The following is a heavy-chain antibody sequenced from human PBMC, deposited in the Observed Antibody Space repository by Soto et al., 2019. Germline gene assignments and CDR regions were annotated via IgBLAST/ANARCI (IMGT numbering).Heavy chain of an antibody. CDR2: INPSGGST. CDR1: GYTFTSYY. Sequence: SVQGSCKASGYTFTSYYVHCVRRAPGHGLAGMGIINPSGGSTTYAPMFQGRVTMTRVTATSTVYREQSSLRSEDTAVYYCARAQPENNCWKDPFDIWGQGTLVTVSS. J-gene: IGHJ3*02. V-gene: IGHV1-46*01. CDR3: ARAQPENNCWKDPFDI. D-gene: IGHD1-1*01.